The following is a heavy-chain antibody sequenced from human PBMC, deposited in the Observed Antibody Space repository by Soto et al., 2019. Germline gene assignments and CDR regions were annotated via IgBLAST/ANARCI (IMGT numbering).Heavy chain of an antibody. CDR1: SGSISSSNW. J-gene: IGHJ6*03. V-gene: IGHV4-4*02. CDR2: IYHSGST. D-gene: IGHD2-15*01. Sequence: SETLSLTCAVSSGSISSSNWWSWVRQPPGKGLEWIGEIYHSGSTNYNPSLKSRVTISVDKSKNQFSLKLSSVTAADTAVYYCARRAVVAKGYYYYYYMDVWGKGTTVTVSS. CDR3: ARRAVVAKGYYYYYYMDV.